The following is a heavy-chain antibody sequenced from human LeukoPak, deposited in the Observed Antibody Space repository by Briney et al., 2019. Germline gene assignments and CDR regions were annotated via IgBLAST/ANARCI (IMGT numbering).Heavy chain of an antibody. CDR3: VLYFDRNWFDP. J-gene: IGHJ5*02. Sequence: TGGSLRLSCAASGFTFSSYAMSWVRQAPGKGLEWVSAISGSGGSTYYADSVKGRFTISRDNSKNTLYLQMNSLRAEDTAVYYCVLYFDRNWFDPWGQGTLVTVSS. CDR2: ISGSGGST. V-gene: IGHV3-23*01. CDR1: GFTFSSYA. D-gene: IGHD3-9*01.